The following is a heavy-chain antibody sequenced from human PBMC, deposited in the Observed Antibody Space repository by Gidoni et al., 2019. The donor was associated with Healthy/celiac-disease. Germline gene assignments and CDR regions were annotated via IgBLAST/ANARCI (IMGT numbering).Heavy chain of an antibody. D-gene: IGHD3-9*01. Sequence: QVQLVESGGGVVQPGRSLGLSCAAAGFTFSSYAMHWVRQDPGKGLEWVAVISNDGSNKYYADSVKGRFTISRDNSKNTLYLQMNSLRAEDTAVYYCARARGYFDSRWFDPWGQGTLVTVSS. J-gene: IGHJ5*02. CDR1: GFTFSSYA. CDR3: ARARGYFDSRWFDP. CDR2: ISNDGSNK. V-gene: IGHV3-30-3*01.